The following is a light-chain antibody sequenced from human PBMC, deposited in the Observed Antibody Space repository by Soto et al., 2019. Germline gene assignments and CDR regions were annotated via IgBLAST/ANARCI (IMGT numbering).Light chain of an antibody. J-gene: IGKJ5*01. CDR2: DAS. CDR1: QSVSSY. CDR3: QQRSNWPIT. Sequence: EVRLTQSPATLSLSPGERATLSCRASQSVSSYLAWYQQKPGQAPRLLIYDASNRATGIPARFSGSGSGTDFTLTISSLEPEDFAVYYCQQRSNWPITFGQGTRLAI. V-gene: IGKV3-11*01.